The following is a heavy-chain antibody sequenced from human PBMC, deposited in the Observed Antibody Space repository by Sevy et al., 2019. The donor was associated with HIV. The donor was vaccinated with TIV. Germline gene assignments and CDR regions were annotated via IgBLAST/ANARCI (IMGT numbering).Heavy chain of an antibody. CDR2: IRGSGGNA. Sequence: GGSLRLSCAASGFTFSNYAMSWVRQAPGKGLEWVAGIRGSGGNADYADSVRGRFTISRDNSKNTLYLQLNSLRVDDKAIYYCAKDWELDISIYYFDYWGQGILVTVSS. D-gene: IGHD1-26*01. V-gene: IGHV3-23*01. CDR3: AKDWELDISIYYFDY. CDR1: GFTFSNYA. J-gene: IGHJ4*02.